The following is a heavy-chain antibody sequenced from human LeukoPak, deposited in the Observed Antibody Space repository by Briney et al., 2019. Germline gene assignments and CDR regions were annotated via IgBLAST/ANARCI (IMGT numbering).Heavy chain of an antibody. V-gene: IGHV4-34*01. CDR2: INHSGST. Sequence: SETLSLTCAVYGGFFSGYYWRWVRQPPGKGGGWIGEINHSGSTNYNPSLKSRVTISVDTSKNQFSLKLSSVTAADTAVYYCASIAAAGDFDYWGQGTLVTVSS. J-gene: IGHJ4*02. CDR3: ASIAAAGDFDY. D-gene: IGHD6-13*01. CDR1: GGFFSGYY.